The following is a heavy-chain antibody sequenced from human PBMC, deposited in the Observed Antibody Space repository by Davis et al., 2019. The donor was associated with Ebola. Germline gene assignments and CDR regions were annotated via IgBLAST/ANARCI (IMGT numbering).Heavy chain of an antibody. Sequence: PGGSLRLSCAASGFTFDDYAMHWVRQAPGKGLEWVSGISWNSGSIGYADSVKGRFTISRDNAKNTLYLQMNSLRAEDTAVYYCARVYQTAGYDSSGYYYGLSQYYYYGMDVWGQGTTVTVSS. J-gene: IGHJ6*02. CDR1: GFTFDDYA. V-gene: IGHV3-9*01. D-gene: IGHD3-22*01. CDR2: ISWNSGSI. CDR3: ARVYQTAGYDSSGYYYGLSQYYYYGMDV.